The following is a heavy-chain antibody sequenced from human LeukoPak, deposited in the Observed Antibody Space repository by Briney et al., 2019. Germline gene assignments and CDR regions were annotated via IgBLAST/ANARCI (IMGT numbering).Heavy chain of an antibody. J-gene: IGHJ3*01. CDR2: MSYDGSDK. Sequence: SGGSLRLSCAASGFTFSSYGMHWVRQAPGKGLEWVAVMSYDGSDKYYADSVKGRFTISRDNAKNSLYLQINSLRAEDTAVYYCARSSYSSSSSVWGQGTMVTVSS. CDR1: GFTFSSYG. D-gene: IGHD6-6*01. CDR3: ARSSYSSSSSV. V-gene: IGHV3-30*03.